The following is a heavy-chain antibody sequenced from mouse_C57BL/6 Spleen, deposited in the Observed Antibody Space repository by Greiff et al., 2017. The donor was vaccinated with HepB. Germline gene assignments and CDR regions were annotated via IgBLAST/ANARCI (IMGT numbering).Heavy chain of an antibody. CDR1: GYTFTDYE. Sequence: VKLMESGAELVRPGASVTLSCKASGYTFTDYEMHWVKQTPVHGLEWIGAIDPETGGTAYNQKFKGKAILTADKSSSTAYMELRSLTSEDSAVYYCSPRYDGYLYFDVWGTGTTVTVSS. CDR2: IDPETGGT. CDR3: SPRYDGYLYFDV. D-gene: IGHD2-3*01. J-gene: IGHJ1*03. V-gene: IGHV1-15*01.